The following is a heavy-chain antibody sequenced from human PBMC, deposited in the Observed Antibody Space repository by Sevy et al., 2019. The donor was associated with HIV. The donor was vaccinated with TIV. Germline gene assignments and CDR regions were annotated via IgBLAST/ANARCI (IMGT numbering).Heavy chain of an antibody. CDR2: ISSSGSTI. Sequence: GGSLRLSCAASGFTFSSYEMNWVRQAPGKGLEWVSYISSSGSTIYYADSVKGQFTTSRDNAKISLYLQMNSLRAEDTAVYYCARDPASFYYGMDVWGQGTTVTVSS. CDR1: GFTFSSYE. D-gene: IGHD2-2*01. CDR3: ARDPASFYYGMDV. V-gene: IGHV3-48*03. J-gene: IGHJ6*02.